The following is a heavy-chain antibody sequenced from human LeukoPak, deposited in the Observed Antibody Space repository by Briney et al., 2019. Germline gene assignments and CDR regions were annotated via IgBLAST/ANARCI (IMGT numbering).Heavy chain of an antibody. J-gene: IGHJ4*02. CDR2: INHSGST. V-gene: IGHV4-34*01. Sequence: PSETLSLTCAVYGGSFSGYYWSWIRQPPGKGLEWIGEINHSGSTNYNPSLKSRVTISVDTSKNQFSLKLSSVTAADTAVYYCARVWGGSSSWYYFDYWGQGTLVTVSS. CDR3: ARVWGGSSSWYYFDY. D-gene: IGHD6-13*01. CDR1: GGSFSGYY.